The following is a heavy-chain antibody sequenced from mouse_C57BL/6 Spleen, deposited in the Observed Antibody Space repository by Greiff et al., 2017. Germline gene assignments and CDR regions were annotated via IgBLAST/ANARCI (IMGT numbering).Heavy chain of an antibody. V-gene: IGHV5-2*01. J-gene: IGHJ1*03. CDR2: INSDGGST. CDR1: EYEFPSHD. Sequence: EVHLVESGGGLVQPGESLKLSCESNEYEFPSHDMSWVRKTPEKRLELVAAINSDGGSTYYPDTMERRFIISRDNTKKTLYLQMSSLRSEDTALYYCARRSNYDGSWYFDVWGTGTTVTVSS. CDR3: ARRSNYDGSWYFDV. D-gene: IGHD2-5*01.